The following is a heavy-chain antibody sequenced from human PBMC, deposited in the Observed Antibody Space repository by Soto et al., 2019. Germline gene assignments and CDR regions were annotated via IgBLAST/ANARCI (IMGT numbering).Heavy chain of an antibody. CDR1: SASISSSSYT. CDR2: IYYSGTT. D-gene: IGHD3-22*01. Sequence: PSETLSLTCTVSSASISSSSYTWGWIRQPPGKGLEWIGSIYYSGTTYYNPSLNSRVTVSVDTSKNQFSLKLSSVTAADTAVYYCARTSFVKYYYDSSGPYDYWGQGTLVTVSS. J-gene: IGHJ4*02. V-gene: IGHV4-39*01. CDR3: ARTSFVKYYYDSSGPYDY.